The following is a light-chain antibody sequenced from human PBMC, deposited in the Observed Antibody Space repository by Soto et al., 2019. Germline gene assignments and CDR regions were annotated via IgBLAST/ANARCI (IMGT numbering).Light chain of an antibody. CDR1: SSDVGGFNS. V-gene: IGLV2-8*01. CDR3: SSFGGSDNVV. Sequence: QSALTQPPSASGSPGQSVTISCTGTSSDVGGFNSVSWYQQHPGKAPKLMIYEVSKRPSGVPVRFSGSKSGNTASLTVSGLQAEYEADYSCSSFGGSDNVVFGGGTKLTVL. CDR2: EVS. J-gene: IGLJ2*01.